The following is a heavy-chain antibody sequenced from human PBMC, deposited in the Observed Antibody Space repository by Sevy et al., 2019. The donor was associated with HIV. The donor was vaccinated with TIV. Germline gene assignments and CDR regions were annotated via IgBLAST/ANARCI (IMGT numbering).Heavy chain of an antibody. V-gene: IGHV4-39*01. CDR1: GGSISSSSYY. CDR3: ARQTTIFGVVIIPDYDMDV. CDR2: IYYSGST. J-gene: IGHJ6*02. D-gene: IGHD3-3*01. Sequence: SETLSLTCTVSGGSISSSSYYWGWIRQPPGKGLEWIGSIYYSGSTYYNPSLKSRVTISVDTSKNQFSLKLSSVTAADTAVYYCARQTTIFGVVIIPDYDMDVWGQGTTVTISS.